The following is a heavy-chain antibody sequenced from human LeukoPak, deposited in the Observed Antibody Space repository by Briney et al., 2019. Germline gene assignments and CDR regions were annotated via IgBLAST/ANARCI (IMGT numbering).Heavy chain of an antibody. D-gene: IGHD2-15*01. Sequence: SETLSLTCTVSGGSISCSYGSWIRQPAGKGLEWIGRIYSSGSTNYNPSLKSRVTMSVDTSKNQVSLKLNSVTAADTAVYYYARGFCSGGSCYLFDSWGQGTLVTVSS. J-gene: IGHJ4*02. CDR2: IYSSGST. CDR3: ARGFCSGGSCYLFDS. V-gene: IGHV4-4*07. CDR1: GGSISCSY.